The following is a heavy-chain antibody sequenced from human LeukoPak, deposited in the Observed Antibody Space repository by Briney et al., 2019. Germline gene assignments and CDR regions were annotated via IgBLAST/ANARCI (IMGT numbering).Heavy chain of an antibody. J-gene: IGHJ5*02. D-gene: IGHD2-21*02. Sequence: PSETLSLTCTVSGGSIRNGGYYWSWIRQHPGKGLEWIGYIYYSGSTYYNPSLKSRVTITVDTSKNQFSLKLSSVTAADTAVYYCARGLLFSWFDPWGQGTLVTVSS. CDR3: ARGLLFSWFDP. V-gene: IGHV4-31*03. CDR2: IYYSGST. CDR1: GGSIRNGGYY.